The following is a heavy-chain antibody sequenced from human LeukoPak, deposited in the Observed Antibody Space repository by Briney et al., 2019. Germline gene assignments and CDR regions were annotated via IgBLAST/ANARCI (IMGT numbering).Heavy chain of an antibody. D-gene: IGHD6-19*01. CDR2: ISGSGGST. J-gene: IGHJ4*02. Sequence: GGSLRLSCAASGFTFSSYAMSWVRQAPGKGLEWVSAISGSGGSTYYADSVKGRFTISRDNSKNTLYLQMNSLRAEDTAMYYCARDEAVALFDYWGQGTLVTVSS. CDR1: GFTFSSYA. CDR3: ARDEAVALFDY. V-gene: IGHV3-23*01.